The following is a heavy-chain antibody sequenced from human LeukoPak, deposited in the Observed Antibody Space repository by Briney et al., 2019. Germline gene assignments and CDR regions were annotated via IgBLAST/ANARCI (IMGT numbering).Heavy chain of an antibody. V-gene: IGHV4-4*07. CDR3: ARQPPQYYGMDV. J-gene: IGHJ6*02. CDR2: IYTSGST. D-gene: IGHD1-14*01. Sequence: PSETLSLTCTVSGGSFSNYYWSWIRQPAGKGLEWIERIYTSGSTNYNPSVKSRVTMSVDTSNNQFSLKLTSVTAADTAVYYCARQPPQYYGMDVWGQGTTVTVSS. CDR1: GGSFSNYY.